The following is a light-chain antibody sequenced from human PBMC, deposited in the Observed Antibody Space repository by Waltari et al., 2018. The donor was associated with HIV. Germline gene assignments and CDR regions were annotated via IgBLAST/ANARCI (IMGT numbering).Light chain of an antibody. CDR1: SSNLGAGSD. CDR3: QSYDSSLTMV. J-gene: IGLJ2*01. Sequence: QSVLTQPPSVSGAPGQRVTISCPGGSSNLGAGSDVHWYQRLPGTAPKLLTLATNNRPSGVPDRFSGSSSGTSASLAITGLQAEDEADYYCQSYDSSLTMVFGGGTKVTVL. V-gene: IGLV1-40*01. CDR2: ATN.